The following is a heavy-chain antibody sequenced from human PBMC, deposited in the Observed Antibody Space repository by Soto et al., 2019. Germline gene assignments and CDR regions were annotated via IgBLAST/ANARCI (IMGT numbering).Heavy chain of an antibody. J-gene: IGHJ6*02. Sequence: LGESLKISCKGSGDSCISYWIGWVRQIPGRGLEWMGIIYPGDSDTRYSPSFQGQVTISADKSISTAYLQWSSLKASDTAMYYCARTDFDYGDYDLSRRYYYGMDVWGQGTTVTVSS. CDR2: IYPGDSDT. CDR3: ARTDFDYGDYDLSRRYYYGMDV. V-gene: IGHV5-51*01. D-gene: IGHD4-17*01. CDR1: GDSCISYW.